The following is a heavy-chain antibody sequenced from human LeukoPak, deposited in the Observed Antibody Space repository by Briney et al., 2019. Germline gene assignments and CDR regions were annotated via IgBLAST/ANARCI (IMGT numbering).Heavy chain of an antibody. V-gene: IGHV1-2*02. CDR1: GYTFTGYY. Sequence: ASVKVSCKASGYTFTGYYMHWVRQAPGQGLEWMGWINPNSGGTNYAQKFQGRATMTRDTSISKAYIELSRLRSDDTAVYYCAREGLRSSFYGMDVWGQGNTVTVSS. CDR3: AREGLRSSFYGMDV. CDR2: INPNSGGT. D-gene: IGHD3-3*02. J-gene: IGHJ6*02.